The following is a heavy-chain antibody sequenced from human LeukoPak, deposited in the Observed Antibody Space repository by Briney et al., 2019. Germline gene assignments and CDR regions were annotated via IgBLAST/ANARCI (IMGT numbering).Heavy chain of an antibody. Sequence: GGSLRLSCVASGFTFSTYSMNWVRQAPGKGPEWVSFISTSSNYSYYADSVRGRFTIFRDNAENSLYLQMNSLRVEDAAVYYCASSTYYYDSSGYLHGMDVWGQGTTVTVSS. CDR1: GFTFSTYS. V-gene: IGHV3-21*01. J-gene: IGHJ6*02. CDR2: ISTSSNYS. D-gene: IGHD3-22*01. CDR3: ASSTYYYDSSGYLHGMDV.